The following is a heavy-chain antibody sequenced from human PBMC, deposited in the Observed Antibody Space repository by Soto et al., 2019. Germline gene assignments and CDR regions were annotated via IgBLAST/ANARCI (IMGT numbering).Heavy chain of an antibody. CDR2: IYYSGST. V-gene: IGHV4-31*03. D-gene: IGHD6-13*01. CDR1: GGSISSGGYY. Sequence: TLSLTCTVSGGSISSGGYYWSWIRQHPGKGLEWIGYIYYSGSTYYNPSFKSRVTISVDTSKNQFSLKLSSVTAADTAVYYCARVVSVAAAGTGWFDPWGQGTLVTVSS. J-gene: IGHJ5*02. CDR3: ARVVSVAAAGTGWFDP.